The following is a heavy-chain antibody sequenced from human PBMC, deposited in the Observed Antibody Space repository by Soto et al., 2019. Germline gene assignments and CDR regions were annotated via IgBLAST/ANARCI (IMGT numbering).Heavy chain of an antibody. CDR3: ARRLYSSGWSVDY. Sequence: LSCAASGFTFSDYYMSWIRQAPGKGLEWVSYISSSSSYTNYADSVKGRFTISRDNAKNSLYLQMNSLRAEDTAVYYCARRLYSSGWSVDYWGQGTLVTVSS. CDR1: GFTFSDYY. J-gene: IGHJ4*02. D-gene: IGHD6-19*01. CDR2: ISSSSSYT. V-gene: IGHV3-11*06.